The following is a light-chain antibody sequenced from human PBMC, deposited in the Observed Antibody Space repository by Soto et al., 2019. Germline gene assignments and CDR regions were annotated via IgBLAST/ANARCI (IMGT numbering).Light chain of an antibody. Sequence: DIQMTQSPSTLSASVGDRVTITCRASQSISSWLAWYQQKPGKAPKLLIYHASSLESGVPSRFSGSGSGTEFTLTISSLQPDDFETYYCQQYNSYSYTFGQGTKLEIK. CDR3: QQYNSYSYT. J-gene: IGKJ2*01. CDR2: HAS. CDR1: QSISSW. V-gene: IGKV1-5*01.